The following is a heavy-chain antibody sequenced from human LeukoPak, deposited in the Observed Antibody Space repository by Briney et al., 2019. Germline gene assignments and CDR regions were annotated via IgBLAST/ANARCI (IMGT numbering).Heavy chain of an antibody. V-gene: IGHV1-18*01. CDR1: GYTFTNNG. D-gene: IGHD2-2*01. CDR2: ISTYNGNT. CDR3: ARDLGYCSSISCQRNWFDP. Sequence: ASVKVSCKASGYTFTNNGISWVRQGPGQGLEWMGWISTYNGNTNYAQKLQDRVTMTTDTSTSTAYMELRSLRSDDTAVYYCARDLGYCSSISCQRNWFDPWGQGTLVTVSS. J-gene: IGHJ5*02.